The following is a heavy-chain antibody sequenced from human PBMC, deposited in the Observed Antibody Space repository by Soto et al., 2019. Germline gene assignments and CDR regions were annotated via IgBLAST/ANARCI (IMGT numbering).Heavy chain of an antibody. V-gene: IGHV1-18*01. CDR2: ISPHNRNT. Sequence: GASVKVSCKASGYTFGHFYITWVRQAPGQGLEWMGAISPHNRNTNYAEKFRGRVTMTTDTSTTTAYMELRSLRSDDTAVYYCARDEGGYDILTGYYKAHLFDQWGQGALVTVSS. CDR1: GYTFGHFY. CDR3: ARDEGGYDILTGYYKAHLFDQ. D-gene: IGHD3-9*01. J-gene: IGHJ4*02.